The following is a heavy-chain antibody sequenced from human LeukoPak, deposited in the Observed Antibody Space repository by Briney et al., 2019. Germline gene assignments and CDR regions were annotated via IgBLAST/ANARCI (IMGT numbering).Heavy chain of an antibody. D-gene: IGHD3-16*02. V-gene: IGHV4-34*01. CDR2: IYYSGST. J-gene: IGHJ4*02. CDR3: ARNYYDYVWGSYRYFDY. Sequence: PSETLSLTCAVYGGSFSGYYWSWIRQPPGKGLEYIGSIYYSGSTYYNPSLKSRVTISVDTSKNQFSLKLSSVTAADTALYYCARNYYDYVWGSYRYFDYWGQGTLVTVSS. CDR1: GGSFSGYY.